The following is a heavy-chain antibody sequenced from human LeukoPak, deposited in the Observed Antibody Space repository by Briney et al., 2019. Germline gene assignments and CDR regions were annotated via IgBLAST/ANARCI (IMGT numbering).Heavy chain of an antibody. Sequence: ASVKVSCKASGYTFTSYGISWVRQAPGQGLEWMGWISAYNGNTNYAQKVQGRVTMTTATSTGTAYMELRSLRSDDTAVYYCGRDQSYGSGSYQDYWGQGTLVTVSS. CDR2: ISAYNGNT. D-gene: IGHD3-10*01. V-gene: IGHV1-18*01. CDR1: GYTFTSYG. J-gene: IGHJ4*02. CDR3: GRDQSYGSGSYQDY.